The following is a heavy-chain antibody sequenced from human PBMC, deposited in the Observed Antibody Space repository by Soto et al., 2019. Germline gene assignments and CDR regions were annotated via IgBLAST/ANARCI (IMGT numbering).Heavy chain of an antibody. CDR3: ARDHPAMYSSGWRVDAFDI. J-gene: IGHJ3*02. D-gene: IGHD6-19*01. V-gene: IGHV3-66*01. CDR1: GFTVSSNY. Sequence: GSLRLSCAASGFTVSSNYMSWVRQAPGKGLEWVSVIYSGGSTYYADSVKGRFTISRDNSKNTLYLQMNSLRAEDTAVYYCARDHPAMYSSGWRVDAFDIWGQGTMVTVSS. CDR2: IYSGGST.